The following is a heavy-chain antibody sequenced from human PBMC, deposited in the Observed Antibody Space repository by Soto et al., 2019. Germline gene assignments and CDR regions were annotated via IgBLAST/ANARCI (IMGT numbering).Heavy chain of an antibody. J-gene: IGHJ6*03. CDR1: AGSISSSSYY. Sequence: SETLSLTCTVSAGSISSSSYYWGWIRQPPGKGLEWIGSIFYSGSTYYNPSLQSRVTISVDTSKNQFSLKLSSVTAADTALYYCARPKYQLNPLKYYYYMDVWGKGTTVTVSS. V-gene: IGHV4-39*01. D-gene: IGHD2-2*01. CDR2: IFYSGST. CDR3: ARPKYQLNPLKYYYYMDV.